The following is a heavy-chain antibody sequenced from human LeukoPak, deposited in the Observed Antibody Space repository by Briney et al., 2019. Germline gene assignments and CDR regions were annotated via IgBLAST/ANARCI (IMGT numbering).Heavy chain of an antibody. CDR2: ISWNSVNI. J-gene: IGHJ4*02. V-gene: IGHV3-9*01. Sequence: GGSLRLSCAASGFTFGDYAMHWVRQAPGKGLEWVSGISWNSVNIGHEDSVKGRFTISRDNAKNSLHLQMNSLRPEDTALYYCVKDRGLRNQWLQVTYDSWGQGTLVTVSS. CDR3: VKDRGLRNQWLQVTYDS. CDR1: GFTFGDYA. D-gene: IGHD5-24*01.